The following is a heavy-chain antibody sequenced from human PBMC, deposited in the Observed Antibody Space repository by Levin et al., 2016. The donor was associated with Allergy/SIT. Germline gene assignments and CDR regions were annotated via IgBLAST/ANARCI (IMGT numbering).Heavy chain of an antibody. V-gene: IGHV4-59*12. CDR2: IYYSGST. CDR3: ARGIWFGER. D-gene: IGHD3-10*01. CDR1: GGSISSYY. J-gene: IGHJ4*02. Sequence: SETLSLTCTVSGGSISSYYWSWIRQPPGKGLEWIGYIYYSGSTNYNPSLKSRVTISVDTSKNQFSLKLSSVTAADTAVYYCARGIWFGERWGQGTLVTVSS.